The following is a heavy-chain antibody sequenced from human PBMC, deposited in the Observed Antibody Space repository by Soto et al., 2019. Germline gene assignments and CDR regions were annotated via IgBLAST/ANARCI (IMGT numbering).Heavy chain of an antibody. CDR2: IYTSGST. Sequence: SETLSLTCTFSCGPIISYYWSWIRQPAGKGLEWIGRIYTSGSTNYNPSLKSRVTMSVDTSKNQFSLKLSSVTAADTAVYYCAARSRIAAAGIGMDVWGQGTTVTVSS. CDR3: AARSRIAAAGIGMDV. D-gene: IGHD6-13*01. CDR1: CGPIISYY. J-gene: IGHJ6*02. V-gene: IGHV4-4*07.